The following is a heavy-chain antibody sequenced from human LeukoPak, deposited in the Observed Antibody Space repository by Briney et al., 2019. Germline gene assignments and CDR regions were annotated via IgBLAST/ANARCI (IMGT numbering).Heavy chain of an antibody. Sequence: ESGPTLVKPTQTLTLTCTFSGFSLSTHGVGVGWIRQPPGKALEWLALIYWNDDERYSPFLKSRLTITKDTSKNQVVLTMTNVDPVDTATYYCVHRDIQGVPAEYFQYWGQGTLVTVSS. V-gene: IGHV2-5*01. CDR1: GFSLSTHGVG. J-gene: IGHJ1*01. CDR3: VHRDIQGVPAEYFQY. D-gene: IGHD3-10*01. CDR2: IYWNDDE.